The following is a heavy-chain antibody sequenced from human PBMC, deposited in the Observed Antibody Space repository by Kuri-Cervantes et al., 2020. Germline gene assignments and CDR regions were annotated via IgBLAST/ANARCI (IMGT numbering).Heavy chain of an antibody. D-gene: IGHD6-19*01. CDR2: ISGSGGST. V-gene: IGHV3-23*01. CDR3: ARVTSSGDRRWFDP. CDR1: GFTFSSYA. J-gene: IGHJ5*02. Sequence: GEPLKISCAASGFTFSSYAMSWVRQAPGKGLEWVSVISGSGGSTNYADSVRGRFTISRDNAKKTLYLQMNSLRAEDTAVYYCARVTSSGDRRWFDPWGQGTLVTVSS.